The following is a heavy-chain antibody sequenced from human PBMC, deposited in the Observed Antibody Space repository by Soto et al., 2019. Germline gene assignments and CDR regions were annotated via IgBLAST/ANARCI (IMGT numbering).Heavy chain of an antibody. CDR2: INPSGGST. V-gene: IGHV1-46*03. CDR3: ARARRITMVRGVKPAGFDY. J-gene: IGHJ4*02. Sequence: GASVKVSCKASGYTFTSYYMHWVRQAPGQGLEWMGIINPSGGSTSYAQKFQGRVTMTRDTSTSTVYMELSSLRSEDTAVYYCARARRITMVRGVKPAGFDYWGQGTLVTVSS. CDR1: GYTFTSYY. D-gene: IGHD3-10*01.